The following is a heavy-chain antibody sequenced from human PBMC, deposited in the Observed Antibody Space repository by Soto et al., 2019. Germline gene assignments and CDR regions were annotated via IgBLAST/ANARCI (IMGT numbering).Heavy chain of an antibody. CDR1: GFTFSSYA. J-gene: IGHJ3*02. CDR3: AKDQATTLPTKIAVAGTGAFDI. V-gene: IGHV3-23*01. Sequence: GGSLRLSCAASGFTFSSYAMSWVRQAPGKGLEWVSAISGSGGSTYYADSVKGRFTISRDNSKNTLYLQMNSLRAEDTAVYYCAKDQATTLPTKIAVAGTGAFDIWGQGTMVTVSS. D-gene: IGHD6-19*01. CDR2: ISGSGGST.